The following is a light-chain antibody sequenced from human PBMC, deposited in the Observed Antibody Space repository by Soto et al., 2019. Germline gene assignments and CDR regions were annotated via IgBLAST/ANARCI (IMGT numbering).Light chain of an antibody. J-gene: IGKJ5*01. CDR2: GTF. CDR1: QSVSSN. CDR3: QQYNNWPPRIT. V-gene: IGKV3-15*01. Sequence: EIVMTQSPVTLSVFPGERATLSCRASQSVSSNVAWYQQKPGQAPRLLIHGTFTRATGIPARFSGSGSGTEFTLTISSLQSEDFAVYYCQQYNNWPPRITFGQGTRLEIK.